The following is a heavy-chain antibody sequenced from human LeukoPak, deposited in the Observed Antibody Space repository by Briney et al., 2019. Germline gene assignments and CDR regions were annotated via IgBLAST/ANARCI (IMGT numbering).Heavy chain of an antibody. J-gene: IGHJ4*02. CDR1: GGSIFSYY. Sequence: SETLSLTCTVSGGSIFSYYWNWIRQPAGKGLEWIGHIYTSGSTNYNPSLKSRVTMSVDTSKNQFSLKLSSVTAADTAVYYCARQERWLQFDYWGQGTLVTVSS. V-gene: IGHV4-4*07. D-gene: IGHD5-24*01. CDR3: ARQERWLQFDY. CDR2: IYTSGST.